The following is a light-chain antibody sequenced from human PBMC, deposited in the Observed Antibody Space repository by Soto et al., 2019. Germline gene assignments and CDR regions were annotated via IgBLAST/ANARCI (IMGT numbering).Light chain of an antibody. Sequence: EIVLTQSPATLSVSPGERATLSCRASQTIDNTLAWYQRKPGQAPRLLIYDASTRATGVPARFSGSGSGTDFTLTISSLQSEDFAVYYCQHYNYWPYTFGQGTKVDNK. J-gene: IGKJ2*01. CDR3: QHYNYWPYT. V-gene: IGKV3-15*01. CDR2: DAS. CDR1: QTIDNT.